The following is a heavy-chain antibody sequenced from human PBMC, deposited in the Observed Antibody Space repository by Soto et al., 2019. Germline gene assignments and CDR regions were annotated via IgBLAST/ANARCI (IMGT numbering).Heavy chain of an antibody. J-gene: IGHJ5*02. V-gene: IGHV4-34*01. D-gene: IGHD6-6*01. Sequence: PSETLSLTCAVYGGSFSGFYWSWIRQPPGKGLXXXGEINDSVSTNYDPSLKSRVTISVDTSKNQFSLKLSSVTAADTAVYYCARGLPISSIAARLPNMFFGFDPWGQGTLVTVSS. CDR1: GGSFSGFY. CDR2: INDSVST. CDR3: ARGLPISSIAARLPNMFFGFDP.